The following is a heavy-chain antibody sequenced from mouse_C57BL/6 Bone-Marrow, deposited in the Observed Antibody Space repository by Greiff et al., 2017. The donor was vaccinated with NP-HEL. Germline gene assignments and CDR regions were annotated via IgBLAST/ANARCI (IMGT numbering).Heavy chain of an antibody. V-gene: IGHV5-17*01. CDR3: ARDDYDHY. J-gene: IGHJ2*01. CDR1: GFTFSDYG. D-gene: IGHD2-4*01. Sequence: EVKLVESGGGLVKPGGSLKLSCAASGFTFSDYGMHWVRQAPEKGLEWVAYISSGSSTIYYADTVKGRFTISRDNAKNTLYLRMTSLRSEDTAMYYCARDDYDHYWGQGTTLTVSS. CDR2: ISSGSSTI.